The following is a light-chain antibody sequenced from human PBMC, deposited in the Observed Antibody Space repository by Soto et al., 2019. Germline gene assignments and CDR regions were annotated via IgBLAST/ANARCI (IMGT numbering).Light chain of an antibody. Sequence: QSALTQPPSASGSPGQSVTISCTGTSSDVGGYNNVSWYQQHPGKAPKLMIYDVTKRPSGVPDRFSGSKSGNTASLTVSGLQAEDEAEYHCSSYAGSNNLGVLFGGGTQLTVL. CDR3: SSYAGSNNLGVL. V-gene: IGLV2-8*01. CDR1: SSDVGGYNN. CDR2: DVT. J-gene: IGLJ2*01.